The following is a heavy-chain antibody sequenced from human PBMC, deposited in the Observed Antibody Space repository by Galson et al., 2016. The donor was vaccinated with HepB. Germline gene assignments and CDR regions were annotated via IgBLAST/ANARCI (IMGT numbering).Heavy chain of an antibody. CDR1: GYRLSNSA. Sequence: CQAFGYRLSNSAINWVRQAPGQGIEWMGWINTNTGDPTYAQGFTGRFVFTLDTSDSTANLQISGLKTEDTAIYYCARGGRHGPNWYQLDYWGQGTLVTVSS. D-gene: IGHD2-2*01. CDR3: ARGGRHGPNWYQLDY. CDR2: INTNTGDP. V-gene: IGHV7-4-1*02. J-gene: IGHJ4*02.